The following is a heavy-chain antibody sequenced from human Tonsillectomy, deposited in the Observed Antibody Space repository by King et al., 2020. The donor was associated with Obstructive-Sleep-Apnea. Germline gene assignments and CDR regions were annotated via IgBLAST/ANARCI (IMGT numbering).Heavy chain of an antibody. CDR1: GFTFSSYA. D-gene: IGHD3-22*01. CDR2: ISYDGSNK. CDR3: ARSMVYYYDSSGYY. V-gene: IGHV3-30*04. Sequence: VQLVESGGGVVQPGRSLRLSCAASGFTFSSYAMHWVRQAPGKGLEWVAVISYDGSNKYYADSVKGRFTISRDNSKNTLYLQMNSLRAEDTAVYYCARSMVYYYDSSGYYWGQGTLVTVSS. J-gene: IGHJ4*02.